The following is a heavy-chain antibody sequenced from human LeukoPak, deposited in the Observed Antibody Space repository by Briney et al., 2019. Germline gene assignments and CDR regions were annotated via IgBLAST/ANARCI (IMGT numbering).Heavy chain of an antibody. D-gene: IGHD4-23*01. V-gene: IGHV4-28*03. CDR1: GYSISSSNW. J-gene: IGHJ5*02. CDR2: IYYSGST. Sequence: SETLSLTCAVSGYSISSSNWWGWIRQPPGRGLEWIGYIYYSGSTNYNPSLKSRVTISVDTSKNQFSLKLSSVTAADTAVYYCARVGGWFDPWGQGTLVTVSS. CDR3: ARVGGWFDP.